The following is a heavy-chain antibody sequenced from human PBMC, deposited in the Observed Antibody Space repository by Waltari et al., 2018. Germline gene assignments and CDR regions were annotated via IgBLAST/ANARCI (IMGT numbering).Heavy chain of an antibody. CDR1: GFTFSSYA. CDR3: AKARTDSSGWATHDAFDI. D-gene: IGHD3-22*01. V-gene: IGHV3-23*01. J-gene: IGHJ3*02. Sequence: EVQLLESGGGLVQPGGSLRLSCDASGFTFSSYAMSWVRQAPGRRLAWVPAISGIGGSTGYADSVKGRFTISRDNTKNTLYLQMNSLRAEDTAVYYCAKARTDSSGWATHDAFDIWGQGTMVTVSS. CDR2: ISGIGGST.